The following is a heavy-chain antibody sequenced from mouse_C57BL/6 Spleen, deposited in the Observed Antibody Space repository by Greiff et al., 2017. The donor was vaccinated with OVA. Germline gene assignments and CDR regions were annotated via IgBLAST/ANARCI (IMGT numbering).Heavy chain of an antibody. Sequence: EVKLMESGGDLVKPGGSLKLSCAASGFTFSSYGMSWVRQTPDKRLEWVATISSGGSYTYYPASVKGRFTISRDNATNTLFLLMSSLESEVTAMYFCARRVNYYASITYYFDYWGQGTTLTVSS. CDR1: GFTFSSYG. CDR2: ISSGGSYT. CDR3: ARRVNYYASITYYFDY. J-gene: IGHJ2*01. D-gene: IGHD1-1*01. V-gene: IGHV5-6*02.